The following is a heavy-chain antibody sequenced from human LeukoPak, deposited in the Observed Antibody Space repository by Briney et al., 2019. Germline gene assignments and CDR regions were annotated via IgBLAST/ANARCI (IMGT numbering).Heavy chain of an antibody. J-gene: IGHJ5*02. CDR3: ARGRSYYYDNGWFDP. CDR1: GGSVSSGSGSYY. D-gene: IGHD3-22*01. Sequence: PSETLSLTCTVSGGSVSSGSGSYYWSWIRQPPGKGLEWIGYIYYSGSTNYNPSLKSRVTISVDTSKNQFSLKLSSVTAADTAVYYCARGRSYYYDNGWFDPWGQGTLVTVSS. V-gene: IGHV4-61*01. CDR2: IYYSGST.